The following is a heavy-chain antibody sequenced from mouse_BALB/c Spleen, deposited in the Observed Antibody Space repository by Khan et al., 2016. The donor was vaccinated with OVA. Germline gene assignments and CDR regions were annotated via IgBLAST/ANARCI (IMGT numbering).Heavy chain of an antibody. CDR3: ARRGLYGIVAY. CDR2: INPSTGYT. CDR1: GYTFTTYW. D-gene: IGHD2-10*02. V-gene: IGHV1-7*01. J-gene: IGHJ3*01. Sequence: QVQLQQSGAELAKPGASVKMSCTASGYTFTTYWMHWIKQRPGQGLEWIGYINPSTGYTEFNQNFKDKAKLTADESSSTAYMQLNSLTSEDSAVYDCARRGLYGIVAYWGQGTLVTVSA.